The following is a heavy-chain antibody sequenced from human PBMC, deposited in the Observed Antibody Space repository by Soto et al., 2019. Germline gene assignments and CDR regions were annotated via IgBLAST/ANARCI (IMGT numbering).Heavy chain of an antibody. J-gene: IGHJ4*02. V-gene: IGHV3-30*18. CDR3: AKDTYYHDSSGYYVFDH. Sequence: QVQLVESGGGVVQPGKSLRLSCAASGFAFSSYGIHWVRQAPGKGLEWVAGISYDGSKKYYEDSVKGQFTISRDNSENTRHLQMNGRRAEDTAVYYCAKDTYYHDSSGYYVFDHWGQGTLVTVSS. CDR1: GFAFSSYG. CDR2: ISYDGSKK. D-gene: IGHD3-22*01.